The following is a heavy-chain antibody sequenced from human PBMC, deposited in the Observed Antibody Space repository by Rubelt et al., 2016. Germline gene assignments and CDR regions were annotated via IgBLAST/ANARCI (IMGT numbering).Heavy chain of an antibody. Sequence: EVQLVESGGGLVQPGGSLRLSCEASAFTLSDHYIDWVRQAPGKGLEWVGRIRNKANRDTTEYAASVKGRFIISRDDSRNSLYRQMNSLKTEYTAGYCCASTRDQADYWGQGTLVTVSS. CDR2: IRNKANRDTT. J-gene: IGHJ4*02. CDR1: AFTLSDHY. V-gene: IGHV3-72*01. CDR3: ASTRDQADY.